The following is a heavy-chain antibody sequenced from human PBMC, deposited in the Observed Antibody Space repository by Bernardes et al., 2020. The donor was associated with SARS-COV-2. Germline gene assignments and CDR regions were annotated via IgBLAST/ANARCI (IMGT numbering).Heavy chain of an antibody. CDR2: IRSRTDGGTT. Sequence: GGSLRLSCTASDFIFSISGMHWVRQAPGRGLEWVGRIRSRTDGGTTDYAAPVQGRFTISRDDSKNTLYLQMNSLRTGGTAVYFCTTAGSFWGQGTLVTVSS. CDR1: DFIFSISG. CDR3: TTAGSF. V-gene: IGHV3-15*07. D-gene: IGHD3-10*01. J-gene: IGHJ4*02.